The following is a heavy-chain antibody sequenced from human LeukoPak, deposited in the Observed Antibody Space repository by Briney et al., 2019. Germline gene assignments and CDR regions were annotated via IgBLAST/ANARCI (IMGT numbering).Heavy chain of an antibody. CDR3: ARGRIAVAGTLPFQH. J-gene: IGHJ1*01. D-gene: IGHD6-19*01. Sequence: SETLSLTCAVYGGSFSGYYWSWIRRPPGKGLEWIGEINHSGSTNYNPSLKSRVTISVDTSKDQFSLKLSSVTAADTAVYYCARGRIAVAGTLPFQHWGQGTLVTVSS. CDR1: GGSFSGYY. CDR2: INHSGST. V-gene: IGHV4-34*01.